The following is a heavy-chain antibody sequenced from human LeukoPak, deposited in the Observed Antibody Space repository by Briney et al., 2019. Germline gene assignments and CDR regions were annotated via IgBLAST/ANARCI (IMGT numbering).Heavy chain of an antibody. CDR2: IWYDGNTK. CDR1: GFVFSDYG. J-gene: IGHJ4*02. CDR3: AKGGSSGYYDYS. Sequence: GRSLRLSCAASGFVFSDYGMHWVRQAPGKGLEWLAVIWYDGNTKYYADSVRGRFTISRDNSKNTLYLQMKSLRADDTAVYYCAKGGSSGYYDYSWGQGILVTVSS. D-gene: IGHD3-22*01. V-gene: IGHV3-33*06.